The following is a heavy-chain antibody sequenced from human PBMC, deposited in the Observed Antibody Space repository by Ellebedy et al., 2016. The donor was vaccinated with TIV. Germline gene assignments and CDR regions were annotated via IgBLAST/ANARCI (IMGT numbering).Heavy chain of an antibody. V-gene: IGHV4-39*07. Sequence: SETLSLXCTVSGGSISSSSYYWGWIRQPPGKGLDWIGSIYYSGSTYYNPSLKSRVTISLDTSNNQFSLKLISVTAADTAVYYCARQPSGYEVDYWGQGTLVTVSS. CDR1: GGSISSSSYY. CDR2: IYYSGST. CDR3: ARQPSGYEVDY. J-gene: IGHJ4*02. D-gene: IGHD5-12*01.